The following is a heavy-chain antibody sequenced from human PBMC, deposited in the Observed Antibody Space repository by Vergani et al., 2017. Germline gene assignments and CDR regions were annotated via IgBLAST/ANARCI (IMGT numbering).Heavy chain of an antibody. D-gene: IGHD2-15*01. V-gene: IGHV3-9*01. Sequence: EVQLVESGGGLVQPGRSLRLSCAASGFTFDDYAMHWVRQAPGKGLEWVSGISWNSGSIGYADSVKGRFTISRDNAKDSVYRQMNSLRAEDTAVYYCAGGGLYCSGGSCYSPDENDYYYYYMDVWGKGTTVTVSS. CDR3: AGGGLYCSGGSCYSPDENDYYYYYMDV. CDR2: ISWNSGSI. CDR1: GFTFDDYA. J-gene: IGHJ6*03.